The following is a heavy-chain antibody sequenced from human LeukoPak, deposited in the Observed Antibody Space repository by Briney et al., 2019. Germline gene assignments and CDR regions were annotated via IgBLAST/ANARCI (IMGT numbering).Heavy chain of an antibody. J-gene: IGHJ4*02. CDR3: ARGDYYGSRGDY. CDR2: IWYDGSNK. CDR1: GFTFSGYG. D-gene: IGHD3-10*01. V-gene: IGHV3-33*08. Sequence: PGRSLRLSCAASGFTFSGYGMHWVRQAPGKGLEWVAVIWYDGSNKYYADSAKGRFTISRDNSKNTLYLQMNSLRAEDTAVYYCARGDYYGSRGDYWGQGTLVTVSS.